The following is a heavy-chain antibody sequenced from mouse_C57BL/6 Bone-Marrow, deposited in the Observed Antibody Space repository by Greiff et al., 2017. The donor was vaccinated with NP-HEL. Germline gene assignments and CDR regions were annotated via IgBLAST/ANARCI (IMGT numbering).Heavy chain of an antibody. CDR1: GFSFNTYA. Sequence: EVQLVESGGGLVQPKGSLKLSCAASGFSFNTYAMNWVRQAPGKGLEWVARIRSKSNNYATYYADSVKDRFTISRDDSESMLYLQMNNLKTEDTAMYYCVRQNYGSSNCDYWGQGTTLTVSS. CDR2: IRSKSNNYAT. J-gene: IGHJ2*01. CDR3: VRQNYGSSNCDY. D-gene: IGHD1-1*01. V-gene: IGHV10-1*01.